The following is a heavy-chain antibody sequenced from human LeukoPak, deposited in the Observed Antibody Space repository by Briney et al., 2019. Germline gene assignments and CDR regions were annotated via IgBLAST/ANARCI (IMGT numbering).Heavy chain of an antibody. CDR2: IRYDGNNI. D-gene: IGHD2-15*01. V-gene: IGHV3-30*02. CDR3: AKESYCPSD. CDR1: GFTFSSYW. J-gene: IGHJ4*02. Sequence: GGSLRLSCAVSGFTFSSYWMIWFRQAPGKGLGWVAFIRYDGNNIHYADSVKGRFTISRDNSKNTLYLQMNSLRTEDTAVYYCAKESYCPSDWGQGTLVTVSS.